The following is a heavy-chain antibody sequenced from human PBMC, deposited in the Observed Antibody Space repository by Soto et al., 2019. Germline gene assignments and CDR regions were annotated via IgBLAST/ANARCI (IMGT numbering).Heavy chain of an antibody. D-gene: IGHD2-8*02. CDR3: TRPTSWSGHHGY. Sequence: QLQLQESGPGLVKPSQTLSLACTVSGGSFSSGGYYWSWIRQLPGKGLEWIGYIYYSGSTYYNPPLKSRSTISLDTSKNQFSLKLSSVTAADTAVYYCTRPTSWSGHHGYWGQGPLVTVSS. CDR2: IYYSGST. J-gene: IGHJ4*02. CDR1: GGSFSSGGYY. V-gene: IGHV4-31*03.